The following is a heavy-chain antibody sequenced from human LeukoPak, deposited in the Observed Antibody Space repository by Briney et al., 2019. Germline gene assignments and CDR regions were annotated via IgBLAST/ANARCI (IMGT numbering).Heavy chain of an antibody. V-gene: IGHV1-8*03. Sequence: GASVKVSCKASGYTFTSYDINWVRQATGQGLEWMGWMNPNSGNTGYAQKFQGRVTITRNTSIGTAYMELSSLRSEDTAVYYCARSTEGRIPKGMDVWGQGTTVTVSS. J-gene: IGHJ6*02. D-gene: IGHD2-21*01. CDR1: GYTFTSYD. CDR2: MNPNSGNT. CDR3: ARSTEGRIPKGMDV.